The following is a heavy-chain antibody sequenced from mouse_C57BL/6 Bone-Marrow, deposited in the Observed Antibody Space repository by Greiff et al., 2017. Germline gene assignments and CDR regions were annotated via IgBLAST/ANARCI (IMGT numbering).Heavy chain of an antibody. CDR3: ARSYYYGSSYGYFDV. Sequence: VQLLQPGAELVKPGASVKLSCKASGYTFTSYWMHWVKQRPGRGLEWIGRIDPNSGGTKYNEKFKSKATLTVDKPSSTAYMQLSSLTSEDSAVYYCARSYYYGSSYGYFDVWGTGNTVTVSS. CDR1: GYTFTSYW. D-gene: IGHD1-1*01. V-gene: IGHV1-72*01. J-gene: IGHJ1*03. CDR2: IDPNSGGT.